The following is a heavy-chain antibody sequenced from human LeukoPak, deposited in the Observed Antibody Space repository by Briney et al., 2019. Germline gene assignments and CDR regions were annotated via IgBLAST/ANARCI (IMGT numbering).Heavy chain of an antibody. Sequence: GGSLRLSCAASGFTVSSNYMSWVRQAPGKGLEWVAVIYSGGSTYYADSVKGRFTISRDNSKNTLYLQMNSLRAEDTAVYYCARLDSSGFVGAFDIWGQGTMVTVSS. CDR3: ARLDSSGFVGAFDI. V-gene: IGHV3-66*04. CDR2: IYSGGST. D-gene: IGHD3-22*01. CDR1: GFTVSSNY. J-gene: IGHJ3*02.